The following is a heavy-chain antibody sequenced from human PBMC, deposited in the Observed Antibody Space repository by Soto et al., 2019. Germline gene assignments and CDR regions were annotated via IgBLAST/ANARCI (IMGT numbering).Heavy chain of an antibody. CDR2: IKHTGSS. CDR3: ARGGSGDWQVALDI. V-gene: IGHV4-34*01. CDR1: TGSFSHYY. Sequence: SETLSLTCAVDTGSFSHYYWNWIRQSPGKGLEWIGKIKHTGSSSYNPSLRSRVSFSLDMSKNQFSLVLRSVTAADTAVYYCARGGSGDWQVALDIWGQGTMVTVSS. J-gene: IGHJ3*02. D-gene: IGHD2-21*02.